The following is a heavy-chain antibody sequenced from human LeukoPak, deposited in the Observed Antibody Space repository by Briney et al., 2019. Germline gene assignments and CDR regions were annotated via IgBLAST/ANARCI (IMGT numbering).Heavy chain of an antibody. CDR1: GYSFTSYW. D-gene: IGHD1-26*01. CDR3: ASRIVGARESLPTNLVRWIAFDI. J-gene: IGHJ3*02. V-gene: IGHV5-51*01. CDR2: IYPGDSDT. Sequence: GESLKISCKGSGYSFTSYWIGWVRQMPGKGLEWMGIIYPGDSDTRYSPSFQGQVTISADKSISTAYLQWSSLKASDTAMYYCASRIVGARESLPTNLVRWIAFDIWGQGTMVTVSS.